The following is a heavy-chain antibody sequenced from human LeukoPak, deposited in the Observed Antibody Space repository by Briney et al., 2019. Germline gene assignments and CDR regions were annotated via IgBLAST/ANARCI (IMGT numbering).Heavy chain of an antibody. CDR3: GRNRSVAGKDYFTDV. J-gene: IGHJ6*03. D-gene: IGHD6-19*01. CDR2: INPNSGGT. Sequence: ASVKVSCKASGYTFTGYYMHWVRQAPGHGLEWMGWINPNSGGTNYAQKFQGRVTMTRDTSISTAYMELSRLRSDDTAVYYCGRNRSVAGKDYFTDVWGKGTPVTVSS. V-gene: IGHV1-2*02. CDR1: GYTFTGYY.